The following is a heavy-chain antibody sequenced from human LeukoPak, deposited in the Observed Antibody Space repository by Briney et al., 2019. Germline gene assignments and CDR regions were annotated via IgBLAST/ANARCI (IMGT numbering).Heavy chain of an antibody. J-gene: IGHJ6*03. V-gene: IGHV4-30-4*08. CDR2: IYYSGST. CDR1: GGSISSGDYY. D-gene: IGHD5-12*01. CDR3: ARVGIDSGYDYGYYYYYMDV. Sequence: SQTLSLTCTVSGGSISSGDYYWSWIRQPPGKGLEWIGYIYYSGSTNYNPSLKSRVTISVDTSKNQFSLKLSSVTAADTAVYYCARVGIDSGYDYGYYYYYMDVWGKGTTVTVSS.